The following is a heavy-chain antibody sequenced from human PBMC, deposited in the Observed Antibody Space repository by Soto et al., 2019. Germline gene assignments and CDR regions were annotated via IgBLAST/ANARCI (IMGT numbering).Heavy chain of an antibody. Sequence: SETLSLTCTVSGGSISSSSYYWGWIRQPPGKGLEWIGSIYYSGSTYYNPSLKSRVTISVDTSKNQFSLKLGSVTAADTAVYYCARHQQSQLLLVWDWFDPWGQGTLVTVSS. J-gene: IGHJ5*02. CDR3: ARHQQSQLLLVWDWFDP. CDR2: IYYSGST. D-gene: IGHD2-2*01. V-gene: IGHV4-39*01. CDR1: GGSISSSSYY.